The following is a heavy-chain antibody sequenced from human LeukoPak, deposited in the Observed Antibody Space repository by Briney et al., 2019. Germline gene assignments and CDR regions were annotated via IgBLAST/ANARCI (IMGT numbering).Heavy chain of an antibody. CDR3: ARGGGDCYSCVFDI. Sequence: GGSLRLSCAASGVTVNNIYMSWVRQAPGKGLEWVSVIYSGGNTYYADSVKGRFTISRDNSKNTLYLQMNSLRAEDTAVYYCARGGGDCYSCVFDIWGQGTMVTVSS. CDR1: GVTVNNIY. CDR2: IYSGGNT. J-gene: IGHJ3*02. V-gene: IGHV3-66*01. D-gene: IGHD2-21*02.